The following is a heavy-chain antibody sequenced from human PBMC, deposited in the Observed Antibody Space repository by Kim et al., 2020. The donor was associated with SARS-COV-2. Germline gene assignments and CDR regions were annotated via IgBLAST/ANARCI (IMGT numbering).Heavy chain of an antibody. J-gene: IGHJ3*02. D-gene: IGHD6-13*01. V-gene: IGHV3-11*06. Sequence: DSVKGRFTISRDNAKNSLYLQMNSLRAEDTAVYYCVRGSGIAAAVDAFDIWGQGTMVTVSS. CDR3: VRGSGIAAAVDAFDI.